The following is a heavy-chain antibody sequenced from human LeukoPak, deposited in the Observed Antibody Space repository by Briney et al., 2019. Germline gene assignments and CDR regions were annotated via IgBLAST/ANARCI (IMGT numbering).Heavy chain of an antibody. D-gene: IGHD1-26*01. CDR1: GDSIRSSSYY. V-gene: IGHV4-39*07. CDR2: IYYSGST. J-gene: IGHJ4*02. CDR3: AQTKGGELKFDY. Sequence: SETLSLTCTVSGDSIRSSSYYWGWIRQPPGKGLEWIGNIYYSGSTYYNPSLKSRVTISVDTSKNQFSVKLSSVTAADTAVYYCAQTKGGELKFDYWGQGTLVTVSS.